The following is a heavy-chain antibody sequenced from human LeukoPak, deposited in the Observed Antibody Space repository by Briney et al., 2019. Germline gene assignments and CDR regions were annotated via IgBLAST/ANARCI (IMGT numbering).Heavy chain of an antibody. Sequence: GESLKISCQGSGYSFTSYWISWVRQMPGKGLEWMGRIDPSDSYTNYSPSFQGHVTISADKSISTAYLQWSSLKASDTAIYYCARQEGSSYYYYWGQGTLVTVSS. CDR2: IDPSDSYT. V-gene: IGHV5-10-1*01. CDR1: GYSFTSYW. J-gene: IGHJ4*02. D-gene: IGHD3-22*01. CDR3: ARQEGSSYYYY.